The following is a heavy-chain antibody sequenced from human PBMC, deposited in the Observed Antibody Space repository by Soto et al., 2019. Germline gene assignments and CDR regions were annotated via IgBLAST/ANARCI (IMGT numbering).Heavy chain of an antibody. V-gene: IGHV5-51*01. J-gene: IGHJ4*02. CDR2: IYPGDSDT. CDR1: LYSFTSYW. D-gene: IGHD3-22*01. Sequence: SLKISCQGSLYSFTSYWICLVLHLPGKCLEWMGIIYPGDSDTRYSPSFQGQVTISADKSISTAYLQWSSLKASDTAMYYCARHSGMIASSDYWGQGTLVTVSS. CDR3: ARHSGMIASSDY.